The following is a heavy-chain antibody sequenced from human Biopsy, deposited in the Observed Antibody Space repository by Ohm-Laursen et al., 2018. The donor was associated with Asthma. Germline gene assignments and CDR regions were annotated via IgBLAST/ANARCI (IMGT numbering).Heavy chain of an antibody. D-gene: IGHD3-10*01. J-gene: IGHJ6*02. CDR3: ARAVDYSHYYGIDV. CDR1: GSTFNSAC. CDR2: ISVYNGNT. V-gene: IGHV1-18*01. Sequence: SVSVSCKTSGSTFNSACITWVRQAPGQGLEWMGWISVYNGNTKVAQKLQDRVTMITDTSTSTAYMELRSLRSDDTAVYFCARAVDYSHYYGIDVWGQGTTVTVS.